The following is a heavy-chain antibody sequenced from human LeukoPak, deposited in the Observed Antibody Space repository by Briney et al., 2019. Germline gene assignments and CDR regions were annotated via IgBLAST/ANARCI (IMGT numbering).Heavy chain of an antibody. CDR3: ARSWARMYYAFHYFDF. D-gene: IGHD2-8*01. Sequence: KTSETLSLTCAVYGDSFSGYYWSWIRQPPGKGLEWIAEINHRGSTHYNPSLKSRVNISVDTSKNQFSLNLDSVTAADTAVYYCARSWARMYYAFHYFDFWGQGTPVSVSS. J-gene: IGHJ4*02. CDR2: INHRGST. CDR1: GDSFSGYY. V-gene: IGHV4-34*01.